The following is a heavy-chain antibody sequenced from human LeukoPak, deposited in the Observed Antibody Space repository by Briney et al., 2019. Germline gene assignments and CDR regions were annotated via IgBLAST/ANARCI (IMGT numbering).Heavy chain of an antibody. Sequence: PGGSLRLSCAASGFTVITNDITWVRQAPGKGLEWVSVLYSDGNTKYADSVQGRFTISRDNSKNTLYLEMNSLSPDDTAVYYCARGVELLAANTLAYWGQGTLVTVSS. D-gene: IGHD1-7*01. V-gene: IGHV3-53*01. J-gene: IGHJ4*02. CDR2: LYSDGNT. CDR3: ARGVELLAANTLAY. CDR1: GFTVITND.